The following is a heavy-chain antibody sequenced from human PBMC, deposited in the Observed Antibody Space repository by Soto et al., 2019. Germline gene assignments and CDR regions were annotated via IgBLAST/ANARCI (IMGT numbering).Heavy chain of an antibody. Sequence: PSETLSLTCTVSGDTITSFSWNWIRQSAGKGLEWIGRISTTGNTHYHPSLESRATISVDRSKNQFSLRLSSVTAADTGKYYCARLVYDSRLNYLYFDHWGQGTLVTVSS. D-gene: IGHD3-22*01. J-gene: IGHJ4*02. V-gene: IGHV4-4*07. CDR2: ISTTGNT. CDR1: GDTITSFS. CDR3: ARLVYDSRLNYLYFDH.